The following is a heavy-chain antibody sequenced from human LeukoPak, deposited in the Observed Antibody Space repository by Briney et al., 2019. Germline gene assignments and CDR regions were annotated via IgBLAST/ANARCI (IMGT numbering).Heavy chain of an antibody. CDR3: ATTPVAAAGHLDY. D-gene: IGHD6-13*01. CDR1: GDSISSSSYY. Sequence: SETLSLTCTVSGDSISSSSYYWGWIRQPPGKGLEWIGTIYYSGSTYYNPSLKSRVTISVDKSKNQFSLKLTSMTAADTAVYYCATTPVAAAGHLDYWGQGTLVTVSS. J-gene: IGHJ4*02. V-gene: IGHV4-39*07. CDR2: IYYSGST.